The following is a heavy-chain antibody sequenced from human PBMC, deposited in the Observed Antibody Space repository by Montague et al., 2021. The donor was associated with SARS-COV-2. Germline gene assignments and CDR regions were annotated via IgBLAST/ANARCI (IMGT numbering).Heavy chain of an antibody. Sequence: PALVNPTQTLTLTCTFSGFSLSTSGVGVGWIRQPPGKALEWLAXXXWXXXKRXSPSLKSRLTITKDTSKNQVVLTMTNMDPVDTATYYCAHSGYDILTGYLKLIDHWGQGTLVTVSS. CDR1: GFSLSTSGVG. D-gene: IGHD3-9*01. V-gene: IGHV2-5*02. CDR3: AHSGYDILTGYLKLIDH. CDR2: XXWXXXK. J-gene: IGHJ4*02.